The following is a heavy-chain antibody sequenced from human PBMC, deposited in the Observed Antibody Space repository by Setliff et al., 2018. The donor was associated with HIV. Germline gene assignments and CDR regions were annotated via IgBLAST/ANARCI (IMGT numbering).Heavy chain of an antibody. CDR1: GYTFTDYY. J-gene: IGHJ4*02. Sequence: ASVKVSCKVSGYTFTDYYLHWVQQAPGKGLEWVGLIDPEDDETLFAEKFQGRVTITADTSTDTAYMELRSLRSDDTAVYYCARGSGSYSNYWGQGTLVTVSS. CDR3: ARGSGSYSNY. V-gene: IGHV1-69-2*01. D-gene: IGHD1-26*01. CDR2: IDPEDDET.